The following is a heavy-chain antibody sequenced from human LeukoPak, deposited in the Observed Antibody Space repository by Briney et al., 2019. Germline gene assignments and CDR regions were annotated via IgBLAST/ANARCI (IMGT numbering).Heavy chain of an antibody. CDR2: IYYSGST. CDR1: GGSISSGDYY. J-gene: IGHJ3*02. V-gene: IGHV4-30-4*08. CDR3: ARAVGDFWSGYSAFDI. Sequence: SETLSLTCTVSGGSISSGDYYWSWIRQPPGKGLEWIGYIYYSGSTYYTPSLKSRVTISVDTSKNQFSLKLSSVTAADTAVYYCARAVGDFWSGYSAFDIWGQGTMVTVSS. D-gene: IGHD3-3*01.